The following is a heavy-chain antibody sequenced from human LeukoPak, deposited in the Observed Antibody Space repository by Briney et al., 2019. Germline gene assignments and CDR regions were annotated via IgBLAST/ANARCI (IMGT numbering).Heavy chain of an antibody. J-gene: IGHJ4*02. D-gene: IGHD2-15*01. CDR1: GFTVRNNY. CDR3: ARDFECSGGSCYSAY. CDR2: IYSGNSK. V-gene: IGHV3-53*01. Sequence: VGSLRLSCAASGFTVRNNYMSWVRQAPGKGLEWGSVIYSGNSKYYADSVKGRFTISRDNSKNTVYLQMNSLRVETTAVYYFARDFECSGGSCYSAYWGQGTLVTVSS.